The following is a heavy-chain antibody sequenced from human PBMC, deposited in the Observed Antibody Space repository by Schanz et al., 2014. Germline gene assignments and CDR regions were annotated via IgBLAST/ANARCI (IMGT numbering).Heavy chain of an antibody. J-gene: IGHJ4*02. D-gene: IGHD3-10*01. CDR3: ARGGVLVLPPGTVKKGNDY. Sequence: QVQLVQSGAEVKKSGASVKVSCKTSGYSFSDYFIHWVRQAPGQGLEWMGWLNPDSGETLYAQRFQGGVTLTRDTSIRTAYMDLRSLLADDAAVYFCARGGVLVLPPGTVKKGNDYWGQGTLVTVSS. CDR2: LNPDSGET. CDR1: GYSFSDYF. V-gene: IGHV1-2*02.